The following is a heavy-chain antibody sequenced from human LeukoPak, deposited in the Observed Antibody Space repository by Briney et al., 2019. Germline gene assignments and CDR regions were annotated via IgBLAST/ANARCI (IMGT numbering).Heavy chain of an antibody. Sequence: GGSLRLSCAASGFTFSNAWMSWVRQAPGKGLEWVSYISSSSSTIYYADSVKGQFTISRDNSKNTLYLQMNSLRAEDTAIYYCAKRGAEVGTTVAPGDYWGQGTLVTVSS. D-gene: IGHD1-26*01. CDR3: AKRGAEVGTTVAPGDY. CDR2: ISSSSSTI. V-gene: IGHV3-48*01. J-gene: IGHJ4*02. CDR1: GFTFSNAW.